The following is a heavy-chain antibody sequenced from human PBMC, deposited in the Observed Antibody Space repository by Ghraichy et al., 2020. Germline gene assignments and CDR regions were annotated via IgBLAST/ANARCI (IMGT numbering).Heavy chain of an antibody. Sequence: TLSLTCTVSGGSISSGGNYWNWIRQHPGKGLEWIGYIYHSGGTYSNPSLRSRVTISIDTSKNQFSLKLSSVTAADTAVYYCARDSSGYLSLDYWGQGTLVTVSS. D-gene: IGHD3-22*01. CDR2: IYHSGGT. V-gene: IGHV4-31*03. J-gene: IGHJ4*02. CDR1: GGSISSGGNY. CDR3: ARDSSGYLSLDY.